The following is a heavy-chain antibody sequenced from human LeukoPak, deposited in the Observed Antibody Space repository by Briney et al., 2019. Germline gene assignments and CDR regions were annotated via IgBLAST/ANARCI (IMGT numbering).Heavy chain of an antibody. CDR2: VYHSGST. J-gene: IGHJ4*02. Sequence: SQTLSLTCTVSGGSISSGGYYWSWIRQPPGKGLEWIGYVYHSGSTYYNPSLKSRVTISVDRSKNQFSLKLSSVTAADTAVYYCERGIAAAGSYYFDYWGQGTLVTVSS. CDR1: GGSISSGGYY. V-gene: IGHV4-30-2*01. D-gene: IGHD6-13*01. CDR3: ERGIAAAGSYYFDY.